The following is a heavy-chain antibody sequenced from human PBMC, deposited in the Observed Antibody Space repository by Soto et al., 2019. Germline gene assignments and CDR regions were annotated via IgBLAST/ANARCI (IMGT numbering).Heavy chain of an antibody. Sequence: GGSLRLSCAASGFTFSDYYMSWIRQAPGKGLEWVSYISSSSSYTNYADSVKGRFTISRDNAKNSLYLQMNSLRAEDTAVYYCARERDIAAKGLGYWGQGNLVTVSS. J-gene: IGHJ4*02. V-gene: IGHV3-11*06. D-gene: IGHD2-15*01. CDR1: GFTFSDYY. CDR3: ARERDIAAKGLGY. CDR2: ISSSSSYT.